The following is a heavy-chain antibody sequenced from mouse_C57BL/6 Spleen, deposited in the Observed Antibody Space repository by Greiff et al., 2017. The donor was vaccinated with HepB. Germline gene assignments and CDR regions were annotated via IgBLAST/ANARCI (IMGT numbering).Heavy chain of an antibody. V-gene: IGHV1-19*01. J-gene: IGHJ4*01. Sequence: EVQLQQSGPVLVKPGASVKMSCKASGYTFTDYYMNWVKQSHGKSLEWIGVINPYNGGTSYNQKFKGKATLTVDKSSSTAYMELNSLKSEDSAVYYCARKDYSKDYAMDYWGQGTSVTVSS. CDR3: ARKDYSKDYAMDY. D-gene: IGHD2-5*01. CDR1: GYTFTDYY. CDR2: INPYNGGT.